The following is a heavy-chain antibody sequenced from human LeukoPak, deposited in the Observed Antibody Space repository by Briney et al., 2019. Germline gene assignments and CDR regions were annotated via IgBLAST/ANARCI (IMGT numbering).Heavy chain of an antibody. CDR2: IIPILGIA. D-gene: IGHD3-3*01. V-gene: IGHV1-69*04. CDR3: ARVQLYDFWSGYYNY. Sequence: GSSVKVSCKASGGTFSSYAISWVRQAPGQGLEWMGRIIPILGIANYARKFQGRVTITADKSTSTAYMELSRLRSDDTAVYYCARVQLYDFWSGYYNYWGQGTLVTVSS. J-gene: IGHJ4*02. CDR1: GGTFSSYA.